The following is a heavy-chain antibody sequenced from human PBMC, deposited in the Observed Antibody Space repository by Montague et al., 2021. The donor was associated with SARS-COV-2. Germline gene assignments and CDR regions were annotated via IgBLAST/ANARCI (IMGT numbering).Heavy chain of an antibody. Sequence: SETLSLTCAVSGGSFSDYHWTWIRQSPGKGLEWIGQINYGGSTKYNPSLKSRVTISIDTSKNQFSLKLTSVTAADTAVYYCARGAPGYWGQGTLVTVSS. J-gene: IGHJ4*02. D-gene: IGHD1-1*01. CDR3: ARGAPGY. CDR2: INYGGST. V-gene: IGHV4-34*01. CDR1: GGSFSDYH.